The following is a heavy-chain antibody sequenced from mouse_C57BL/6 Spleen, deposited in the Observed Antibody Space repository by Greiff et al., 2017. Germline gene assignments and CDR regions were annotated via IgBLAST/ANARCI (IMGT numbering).Heavy chain of an antibody. CDR1: GYSITSGYY. V-gene: IGHV3-6*01. CDR2: ISYDGSN. Sequence: EVKLQQSGPGLVKPSQSLSLTCSVTGYSITSGYYWNWIRQFPGNKLEWMGYISYDGSNNYNPSLKNRISITRDTSKNQFFLKLNSVTTEDTATYYCAREDIYYYGSSYGYWGQGTTLTVSS. CDR3: AREDIYYYGSSYGY. J-gene: IGHJ2*01. D-gene: IGHD1-1*01.